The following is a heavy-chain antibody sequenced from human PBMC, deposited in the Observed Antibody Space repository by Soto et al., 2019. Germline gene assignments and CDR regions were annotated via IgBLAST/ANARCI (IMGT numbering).Heavy chain of an antibody. V-gene: IGHV1-2*02. Sequence: ASVKVSCKASGYTFTGYYMHWVRQAPGQGLEWMGWINPNSGGTNYAQKFQGRVTMTRDTSISTAYMELSRLRSDDTAVYYCARDRPRLLWFGEFRRSGGMDVWGQGTTVTVS. CDR1: GYTFTGYY. D-gene: IGHD3-10*01. CDR2: INPNSGGT. CDR3: ARDRPRLLWFGEFRRSGGMDV. J-gene: IGHJ6*02.